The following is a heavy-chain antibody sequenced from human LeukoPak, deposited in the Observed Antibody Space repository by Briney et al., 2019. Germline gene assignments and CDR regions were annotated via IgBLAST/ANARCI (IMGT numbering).Heavy chain of an antibody. Sequence: GASVKVSCKASGYTFTDYYIHWVRQAPGQGLEWMGWINPNSGGTNYAQKFQGRVTMTRDTSISTAYMELSRLRSDDTAVYYCARDRIMITFGGGQAFDIWGQGTMVTVSS. CDR2: INPNSGGT. D-gene: IGHD3-16*01. CDR3: ARDRIMITFGGGQAFDI. J-gene: IGHJ3*02. V-gene: IGHV1-2*02. CDR1: GYTFTDYY.